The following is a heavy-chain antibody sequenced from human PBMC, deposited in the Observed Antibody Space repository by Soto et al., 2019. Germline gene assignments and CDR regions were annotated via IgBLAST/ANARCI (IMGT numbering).Heavy chain of an antibody. D-gene: IGHD2-15*01. V-gene: IGHV3-15*01. Sequence: VGSLRLSCAASGFTFSNAWMSWVRQAPGKGLEWVGRIKSKTDGGTTDYAAPVKGRFTISRDDSKNTLYLQMNSLKTEDTAVYYCTTETTTLGYCSGGSCYSHTYYYYGMDVWGQGTTVTVSS. J-gene: IGHJ6*02. CDR1: GFTFSNAW. CDR3: TTETTTLGYCSGGSCYSHTYYYYGMDV. CDR2: IKSKTDGGTT.